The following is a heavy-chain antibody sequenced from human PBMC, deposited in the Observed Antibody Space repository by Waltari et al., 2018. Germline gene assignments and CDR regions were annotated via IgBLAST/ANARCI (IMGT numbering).Heavy chain of an antibody. CDR3: ATVQYDSSLSHFDY. J-gene: IGHJ4*02. CDR2: CDPEEGEI. CDR1: GYSLTELS. Sequence: QGQLVQSGAEVKKPGASVKVSCKVSGYSLTELSMHWVRQAPGKGLEWMGGCDPEEGEITYAQKFEGRVTMTEDTSTDTAYMELSSLRSEDTAVYYCATVQYDSSLSHFDYWGQGTLVTVSS. V-gene: IGHV1-24*01. D-gene: IGHD3-22*01.